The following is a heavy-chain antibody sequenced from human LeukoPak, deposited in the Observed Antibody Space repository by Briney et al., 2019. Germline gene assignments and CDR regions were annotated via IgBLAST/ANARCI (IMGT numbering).Heavy chain of an antibody. CDR1: GFTVSSNS. CDR2: IYSGGNT. V-gene: IGHV3-53*01. D-gene: IGHD1-7*01. CDR3: ATGNYNRPFDY. J-gene: IGHJ4*02. Sequence: GGSLRLSCTVSGFTVSSNSWSWVRQAPGKGLEWVSFIYSGGNTHYSDSVTGRFTISRDNTKNTLYLQLNSLRAEDTAVYYCATGNYNRPFDYWGQGTLVTVSS.